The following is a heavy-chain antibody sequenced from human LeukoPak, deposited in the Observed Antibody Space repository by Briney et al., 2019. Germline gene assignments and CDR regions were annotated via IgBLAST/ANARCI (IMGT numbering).Heavy chain of an antibody. V-gene: IGHV3-23*01. CDR1: GFTFGSYA. CDR3: AKDLSRTGMIDY. D-gene: IGHD1-1*01. Sequence: GGSLRLSCAAPGFTFGSYAMSWVRRAPGKGLEWVSVISSSGGSTYYADSVKGRFTISRDNSKNTLYLQMNSLRAEDTAIYYCAKDLSRTGMIDYWGQGTLVTVSS. J-gene: IGHJ4*02. CDR2: ISSSGGST.